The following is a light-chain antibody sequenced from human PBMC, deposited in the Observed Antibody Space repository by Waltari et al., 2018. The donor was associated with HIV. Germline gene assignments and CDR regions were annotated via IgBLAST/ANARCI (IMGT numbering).Light chain of an antibody. CDR2: AAS. CDR1: QDIRNF. V-gene: IGKV1-16*01. J-gene: IGKJ2*01. CDR3: QHHYSYPYT. Sequence: DIQMTQSPSSLSASVGDRVTITCRASQDIRNFLAWFQQKPGKAPKSLIYAASNLQSGVPSRFSGSASETEFTLTISSLQSDDFATYYCQHHYSYPYTFGQGTRVEIK.